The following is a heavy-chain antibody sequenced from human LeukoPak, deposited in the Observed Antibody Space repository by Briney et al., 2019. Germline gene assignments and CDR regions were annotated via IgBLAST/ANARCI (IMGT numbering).Heavy chain of an antibody. Sequence: GGSLRLSCAASGFTLSDYYMSWIRQAPGKGLEWVSYISSSGSTIYYADSVKGRFTISRDNSKNTLYLQMNSLRAEDTAVYYCARDRRPITIFGVKHDAFDIWGQGTTVTVSS. V-gene: IGHV3-11*04. CDR3: ARDRRPITIFGVKHDAFDI. J-gene: IGHJ3*02. CDR2: ISSSGSTI. CDR1: GFTLSDYY. D-gene: IGHD3-3*01.